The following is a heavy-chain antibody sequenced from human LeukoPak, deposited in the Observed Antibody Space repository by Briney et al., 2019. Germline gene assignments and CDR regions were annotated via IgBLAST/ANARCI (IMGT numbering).Heavy chain of an antibody. J-gene: IGHJ4*02. CDR3: ARDRLFGVVTSFDY. CDR1: GGTFISYA. V-gene: IGHV1-69*13. D-gene: IGHD3-3*01. CDR2: IIPIFGTA. Sequence: AAVKVSCKASGGTFISYAISWVRQAPGQGREGMGGIIPIFGTANYAQKFQGRVTITADESTSTAYMELSSLRSEDTAVYYCARDRLFGVVTSFDYWGQGTLVTVSS.